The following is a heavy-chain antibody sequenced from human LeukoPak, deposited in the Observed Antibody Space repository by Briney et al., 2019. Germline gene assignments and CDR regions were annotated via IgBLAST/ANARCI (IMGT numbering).Heavy chain of an antibody. Sequence: PGGSLRPSCAASGFTFSNYWMSWVRPAPGKGLEWVAQRNQDGSEEHYIDSVKARFIISRDNAKNSLSLQRDSLRAEDTAVYYCVRDGGVSGYDLLDYWGQGTLVTVSS. CDR2: RNQDGSEE. CDR1: GFTFSNYW. CDR3: VRDGGVSGYDLLDY. J-gene: IGHJ4*02. V-gene: IGHV3-7*01. D-gene: IGHD5-12*01.